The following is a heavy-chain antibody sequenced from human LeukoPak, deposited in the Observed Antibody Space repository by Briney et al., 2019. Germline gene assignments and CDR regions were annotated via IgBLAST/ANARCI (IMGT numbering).Heavy chain of an antibody. CDR1: GDSVSSNSVT. CDR3: ARRLTQYDCFDP. V-gene: IGHV6-1*01. Sequence: SQTLSLTCAISGDSVSSNSVTWNWIRQSPSRGLVWLGRTYYRSTWYNDYAVSVRGLITVIPDTSKNQFSLHLNSVTPEDTAVYYCARRLTQYDCFDPWGQGILVTVSS. CDR2: TYYRSTWYN. J-gene: IGHJ5*02. D-gene: IGHD2-2*01.